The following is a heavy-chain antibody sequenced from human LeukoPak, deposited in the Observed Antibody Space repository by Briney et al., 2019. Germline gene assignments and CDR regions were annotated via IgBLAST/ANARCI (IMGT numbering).Heavy chain of an antibody. V-gene: IGHV3-21*01. D-gene: IGHD3-22*01. CDR1: GFTFSSYS. J-gene: IGHJ3*02. CDR2: ISSSSSYI. Sequence: GGSLRLSCAASGFTFSSYSMNWVRQAPGKGLEWVSSISSSSSYIYYADSVKGRFTISRDNAKNSLYLQMNSLGAEDTAVYYCARGGITMIVAPDDAFDIWGQGTMVTVSS. CDR3: ARGGITMIVAPDDAFDI.